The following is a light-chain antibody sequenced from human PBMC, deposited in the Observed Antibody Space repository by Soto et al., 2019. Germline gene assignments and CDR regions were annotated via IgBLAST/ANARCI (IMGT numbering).Light chain of an antibody. CDR1: QSVSSSY. J-gene: IGKJ3*01. CDR3: QQYGSSPFT. V-gene: IGKV3-20*01. CDR2: GAS. Sequence: EIVLTQSPGTLSFFPGEKTTPPPRASQSVSSSYLAWYQQKPGQAPRLLIYGASSRATGIPDRFSGSGSGTDFTLTISRLEPEDFAVYYCQQYGSSPFTFGPGTKVDIK.